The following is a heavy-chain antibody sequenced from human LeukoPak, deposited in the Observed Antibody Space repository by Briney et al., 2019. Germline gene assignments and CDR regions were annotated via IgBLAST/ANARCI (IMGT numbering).Heavy chain of an antibody. J-gene: IGHJ4*02. CDR1: GGSFSSSSYY. CDR2: IYYSGST. D-gene: IGHD3-22*01. CDR3: ARDYDSSGYYFDY. V-gene: IGHV4-39*07. Sequence: PSETLSLTCAVYGGSFSSSSYYWGWIRQPPGKGLEWIGSIYYSGSTYYNPSLKSRVTISVDTSKNQFSLKLGSVTAADTAVYYCARDYDSSGYYFDYWGQGTLVTVSS.